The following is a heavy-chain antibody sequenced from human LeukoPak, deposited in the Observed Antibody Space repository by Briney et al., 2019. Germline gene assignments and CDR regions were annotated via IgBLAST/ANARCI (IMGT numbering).Heavy chain of an antibody. J-gene: IGHJ4*02. V-gene: IGHV3-49*03. CDR1: GFTFGDYA. Sequence: PGGSLRLSCAASGFTFGDYAMGWFRQAPGKGLEWLSFIKSKVYGETIEYAASVKGRFTISRDDSKSIAYLHMTSLATEDTAIYFCSRASFGVVVNMYYFDYWGLGTLVTVSS. D-gene: IGHD3-3*01. CDR2: IKSKVYGETI. CDR3: SRASFGVVVNMYYFDY.